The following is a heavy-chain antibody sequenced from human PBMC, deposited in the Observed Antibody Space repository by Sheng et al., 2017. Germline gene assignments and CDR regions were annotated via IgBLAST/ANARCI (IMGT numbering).Heavy chain of an antibody. V-gene: IGHV1-69*10. CDR2: IIPILGIA. D-gene: IGHD2-2*01. CDR1: GGTFSSYA. J-gene: IGHJ5*02. Sequence: QVQLVQSGAEVKKPGSSVKVSCKASGGTFSSYAISWVRQAPGQGLEWMGGIIPILGIANYAQKFQGRVTITADKSTSTAYMELSSLRSEDTAVYYCASLESGSSTSPSPGWFDPWGQGTLVTVSS. CDR3: ASLESGSSTSPSPGWFDP.